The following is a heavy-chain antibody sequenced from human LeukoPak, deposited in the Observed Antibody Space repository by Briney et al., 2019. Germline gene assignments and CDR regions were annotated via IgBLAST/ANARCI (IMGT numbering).Heavy chain of an antibody. CDR1: GYTFTGSY. V-gene: IGHV1-2*02. Sequence: GASVKVSCKTSGYTFTGSYLHWVRQVPGQGLEWMGWTNPSTGGRKSAQQFEGRVTMTRDTSNTTGYLELRSLRLDDTATYYCARGGAFCSITTCHEFDHWGQGTLVIVSS. CDR2: TNPSTGGR. CDR3: ARGGAFCSITTCHEFDH. D-gene: IGHD2-2*01. J-gene: IGHJ4*02.